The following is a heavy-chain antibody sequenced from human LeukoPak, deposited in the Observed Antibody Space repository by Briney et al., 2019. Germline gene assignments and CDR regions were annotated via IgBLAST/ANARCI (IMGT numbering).Heavy chain of an antibody. CDR2: VKKDASEK. D-gene: IGHD3-10*01. Sequence: GGKLRFSCAASGFTFSNNWMTWVRQAPGKGREWLASVKKDASEKYYVDSVKGRFTISRDNAKNSLYLQMNSLRVEDTAVYYCARGPPYGSRSDYFDYWGQGTLVTVSS. J-gene: IGHJ4*02. CDR1: GFTFSNNW. CDR3: ARGPPYGSRSDYFDY. V-gene: IGHV3-7*01.